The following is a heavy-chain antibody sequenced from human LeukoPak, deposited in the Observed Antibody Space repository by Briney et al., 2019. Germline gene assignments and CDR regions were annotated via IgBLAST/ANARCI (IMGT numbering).Heavy chain of an antibody. CDR1: GGSISGYH. CDR2: IYYSGSS. V-gene: IGHV4-59*01. Sequence: SETLSLTCNVSGGSISGYHWSWIRQPPGKGLEWLGYIYYSGSSNYNPSLKSRVTMSADTFKNQFSLKLSSVTAADTAVYYCARASEGIGYFDTWARGSLVTVSS. J-gene: IGHJ5*02. D-gene: IGHD3-9*01. CDR3: ARASEGIGYFDT.